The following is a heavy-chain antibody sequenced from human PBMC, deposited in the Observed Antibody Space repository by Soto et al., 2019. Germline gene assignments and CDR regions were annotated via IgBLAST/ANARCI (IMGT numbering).Heavy chain of an antibody. V-gene: IGHV4-34*01. CDR1: GGSFSGYY. CDR2: INHSGST. J-gene: IGHJ6*02. Sequence: QVQLQQWGAGLLKPSETLSLTCAVYGGSFSGYYCSWIRQPPGKGLEWIGEINHSGSTNYNPSLKSRVTISVDTSKNQFSLKLSSVTAADTAVYYCASSGLGIAVAGTFGYYGMDVWGQGTTVTVSS. D-gene: IGHD6-19*01. CDR3: ASSGLGIAVAGTFGYYGMDV.